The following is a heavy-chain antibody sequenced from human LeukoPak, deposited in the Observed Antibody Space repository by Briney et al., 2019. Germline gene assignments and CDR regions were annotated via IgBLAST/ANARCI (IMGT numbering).Heavy chain of an antibody. CDR1: GYTFTSYG. Sequence: ASVKVSCKASGYTFTSYGISWVRQAPGQGLEWMGWISAYNGNTNYAQKLQGRVTMTTDTSTSTAYMELRSLRSDDTAVYYCAREWYITGTTDGMDVWGQGTTVTVSS. D-gene: IGHD1-14*01. V-gene: IGHV1-18*01. CDR2: ISAYNGNT. CDR3: AREWYITGTTDGMDV. J-gene: IGHJ6*02.